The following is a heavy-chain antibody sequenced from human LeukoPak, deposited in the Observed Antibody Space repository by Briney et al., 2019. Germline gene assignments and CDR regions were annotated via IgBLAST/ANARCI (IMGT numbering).Heavy chain of an antibody. V-gene: IGHV3-21*01. J-gene: IGHJ5*02. CDR1: GFTFGGYT. Sequence: GGSLRLSCAASGFTFGGYTMNWVRQAPGKGLEWVASISSRSDYIYYADSVRGRFTVSRENAKNSLSLQMNTLRAEDTATYYCARAEASVTAFDLWGQGTLDTVSS. CDR2: ISSRSDYI. D-gene: IGHD2-21*02. CDR3: ARAEASVTAFDL.